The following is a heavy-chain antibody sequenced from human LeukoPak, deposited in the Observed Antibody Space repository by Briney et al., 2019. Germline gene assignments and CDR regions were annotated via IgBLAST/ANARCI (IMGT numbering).Heavy chain of an antibody. V-gene: IGHV4-34*01. CDR2: IDPSGTT. Sequence: SETLSFTCAIYGGSFNGNHWSWIRQPQGKGLEWIGEIDPSGTTNYNPSLKSRVTISGDTSKNQFSLNLTSVTAADTAVYYCAGDTDDYSYMDVWGKGTTVTVSS. J-gene: IGHJ6*03. CDR3: AGDTDDYSYMDV. D-gene: IGHD3-10*01. CDR1: GGSFNGNH.